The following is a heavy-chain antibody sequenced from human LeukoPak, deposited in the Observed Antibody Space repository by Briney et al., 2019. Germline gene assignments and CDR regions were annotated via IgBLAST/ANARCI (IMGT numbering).Heavy chain of an antibody. V-gene: IGHV1-2*02. Sequence: GASVKVSCKASGYTFTGYYMHWVRQAPGQGLEWMGWINPNSGGTNYAQKFQGRVTMTRDTSISTAYMELSRLRSDDTAIYYCGRDPTDGYAHADYWGQGTLVTVSS. CDR2: INPNSGGT. CDR1: GYTFTGYY. CDR3: GRDPTDGYAHADY. D-gene: IGHD5-24*01. J-gene: IGHJ4*02.